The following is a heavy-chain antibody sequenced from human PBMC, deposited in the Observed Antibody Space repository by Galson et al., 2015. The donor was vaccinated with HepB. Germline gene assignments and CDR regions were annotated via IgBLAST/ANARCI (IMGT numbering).Heavy chain of an antibody. CDR2: INSDGTCI. CDR1: GFTFSNYW. Sequence: SLRLCCAASGFTFSNYWMHWVRQAPGKGLVRGSRINSDGTCITYADSVKGRFTISRDNAKNTLYLQMNSPRAEDTALYYCARTRGAAAGIFDYWGQGSLVTVSS. J-gene: IGHJ4*02. V-gene: IGHV3-74*01. D-gene: IGHD6-13*01. CDR3: ARTRGAAAGIFDY.